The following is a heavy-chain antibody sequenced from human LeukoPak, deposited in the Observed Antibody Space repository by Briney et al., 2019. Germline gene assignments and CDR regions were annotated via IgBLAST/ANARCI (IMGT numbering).Heavy chain of an antibody. CDR1: GGSVNSGSYY. J-gene: IGHJ4*02. V-gene: IGHV4-61*01. D-gene: IGHD7-27*01. CDR3: ARDNWGSLDY. CDR2: IYYSGST. Sequence: SETLSLTCTVSGGSVNSGSYYWSWIRQPPGKGLEWIGYIYYSGSTNCNPSLKSRVTISVDTSKNQFSLKLTSVTAADTAVYYCARDNWGSLDYWGQGILVTVSS.